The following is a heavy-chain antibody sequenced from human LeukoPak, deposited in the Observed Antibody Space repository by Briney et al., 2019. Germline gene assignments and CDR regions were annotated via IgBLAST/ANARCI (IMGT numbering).Heavy chain of an antibody. Sequence: PGGSLRLSCAASGFTFGSSAMHWVRQGAGKGREWVAYIAHHGNNKYYADSVKGPFTISRDNSKRTLYLQMDSLRVDDTAVYYCAKDGSWSCTDWGQGTLVTVSS. V-gene: IGHV3-30*02. D-gene: IGHD2-8*02. J-gene: IGHJ4*02. CDR2: IAHHGNNK. CDR1: GFTFGSSA. CDR3: AKDGSWSCTD.